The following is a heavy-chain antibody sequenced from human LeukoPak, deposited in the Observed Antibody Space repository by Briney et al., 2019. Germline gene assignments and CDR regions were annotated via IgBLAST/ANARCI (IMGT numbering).Heavy chain of an antibody. CDR3: ARTDYGGNTYYYYYGMDV. CDR2: IYPGDSDT. CDR1: GYSFTSYW. V-gene: IGHV5-51*03. D-gene: IGHD4-23*01. J-gene: IGHJ6*02. Sequence: PGESLKISCTGSGYSFTSYWIGWVRQMPGKGLEWMGIIYPGDSDTRYSPSFQGQVTISADKSISTAYLQWSSLKASDTAMYYCARTDYGGNTYYYYYGMDVWGQGTTVTVSS.